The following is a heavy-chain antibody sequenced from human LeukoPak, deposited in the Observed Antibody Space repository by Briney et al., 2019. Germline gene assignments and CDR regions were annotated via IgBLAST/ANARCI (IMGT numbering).Heavy chain of an antibody. CDR1: GFTFSSYG. V-gene: IGHV3-30*02. J-gene: IGHJ6*03. CDR2: IRYVGSNK. CDR3: TKDLVPDAINCDYMDV. D-gene: IGHD2-2*02. Sequence: GWSLRLSCAASGFTFSSYGLHWVRQAAGKGLEWVEFIRYVGSNKYYADSVQGRFTISRANSKNTLYLQMNSLRAEDTAVYYCTKDLVPDAINCDYMDVWGKGTTVTVSS.